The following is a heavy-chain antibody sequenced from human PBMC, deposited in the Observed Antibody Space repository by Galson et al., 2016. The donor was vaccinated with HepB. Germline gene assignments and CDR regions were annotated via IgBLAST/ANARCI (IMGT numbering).Heavy chain of an antibody. Sequence: SVKVSCKASGYSFSTREINWVRQAPGGGLEWIGRISGYTAKTYYRQKFQGRVTLTADTSTGTTYMELKNLREADTAEYYCAREELGGGGHFDYWGQGTLVIVSS. CDR2: ISGYTAKT. J-gene: IGHJ4*02. D-gene: IGHD3-16*01. V-gene: IGHV1-18*01. CDR3: AREELGGGGHFDY. CDR1: GYSFSTRE.